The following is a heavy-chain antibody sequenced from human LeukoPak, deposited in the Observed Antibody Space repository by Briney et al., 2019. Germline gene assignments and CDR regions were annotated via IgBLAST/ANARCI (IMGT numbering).Heavy chain of an antibody. CDR3: ARRYSSGWGFDY. J-gene: IGHJ4*02. Sequence: SETLSLTCAVSGYSISSGYYWGWIRQPPGKGLEWIGNMYHSGSTFYSPAPKSRVTISVDTSKNQFSLKLSSVTAADTAVYYCARRYSSGWGFDYWGQGTLVTVSS. V-gene: IGHV4-38-2*01. CDR1: GYSISSGYY. CDR2: MYHSGST. D-gene: IGHD6-19*01.